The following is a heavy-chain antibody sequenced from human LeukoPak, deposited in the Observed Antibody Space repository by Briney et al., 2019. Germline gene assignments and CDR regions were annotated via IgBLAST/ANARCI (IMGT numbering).Heavy chain of an antibody. CDR2: ISDDGRDT. CDR1: GFTFSIFP. J-gene: IGHJ6*03. D-gene: IGHD6-6*01. CDR3: ARVGRVSIYPSYMDV. V-gene: IGHV3-30*04. Sequence: PGGSLRLSCEASGFTFSIFPMHWVRQTPDKRLEWVAVISDDGRDTYYADSVKGRFTISRDNSKNTLYLQMNSLSPEDTAVVYCARVGRVSIYPSYMDVWGKGTTVTVSS.